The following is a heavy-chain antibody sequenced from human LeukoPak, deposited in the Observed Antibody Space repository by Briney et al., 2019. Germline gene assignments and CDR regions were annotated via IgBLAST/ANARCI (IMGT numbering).Heavy chain of an antibody. D-gene: IGHD3-22*01. CDR3: ARGVRYYYDSSGRTKNWFDP. CDR1: GFTFSSYW. V-gene: IGHV3-74*01. J-gene: IGHJ5*02. CDR2: INNDGSST. Sequence: GGSLRLSCAASGFTFSSYWMHWVRQAPGKGLVWVSRINNDGSSTTYADSVKGRFTISRDNAKNSLYLQMNSLRAEDTAVYYCARGVRYYYDSSGRTKNWFDPWGQGTLVTVSS.